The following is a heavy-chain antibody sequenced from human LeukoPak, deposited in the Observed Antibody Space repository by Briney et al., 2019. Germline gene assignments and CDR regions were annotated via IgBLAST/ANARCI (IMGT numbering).Heavy chain of an antibody. CDR3: ARTVVITTPSDY. J-gene: IGHJ4*02. Sequence: ASVKVSCKASGYSFTSYGFNWVRQAPGQGLEWMGWISAYNGNTNYAQKLQGRVTMTTDTSTSTAYMELRSLRSDDTAVYYCARTVVITTPSDYWGQGTLVTVSS. D-gene: IGHD3-22*01. V-gene: IGHV1-18*01. CDR1: GYSFTSYG. CDR2: ISAYNGNT.